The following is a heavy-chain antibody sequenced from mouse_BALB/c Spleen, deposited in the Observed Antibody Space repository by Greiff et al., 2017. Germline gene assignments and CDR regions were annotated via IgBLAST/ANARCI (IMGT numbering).Heavy chain of an antibody. CDR3: ARQMDY. J-gene: IGHJ4*01. V-gene: IGHV5-6*01. CDR1: GFTFSSYG. CDR2: ISSGGSDT. Sequence: EVKVVESGGDLVKPGGSLKLSCAASGFTFSSYGMSWVRQTPDKRLEWVATISSGGSDTYYPDSVKGRFTISRDNAKNTLYLQMSSLKSEDTAMYYCARQMDYWGQGTSVTVSS.